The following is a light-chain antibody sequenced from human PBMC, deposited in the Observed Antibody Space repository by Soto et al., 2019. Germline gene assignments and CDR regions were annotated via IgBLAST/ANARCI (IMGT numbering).Light chain of an antibody. CDR3: QQRHWPRTT. V-gene: IGKV3-11*01. CDR2: DIS. J-gene: IGKJ2*01. CDR1: QTVSRH. Sequence: EIVLTQSPVTLSLSAGERATLSCRASQTVSRHLAWYQQKSGQAPRLLIYDISNRATGIPARFIGSGSGTDFTLTITSLESEDSAVHFCQQRHWPRTTFGQGTKLEIK.